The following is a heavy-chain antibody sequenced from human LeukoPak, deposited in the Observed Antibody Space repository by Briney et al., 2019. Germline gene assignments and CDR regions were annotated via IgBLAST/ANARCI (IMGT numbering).Heavy chain of an antibody. V-gene: IGHV4-30-2*01. J-gene: IGHJ6*02. CDR1: GGSISSGGYS. CDR3: ARVGGYYGMDV. CDR2: IYHSGST. Sequence: SQTLSLTCAVSGGSISSGGYSWSWIRQPPGKGLEWIGYIYHSGSTYYNPSLKSRVTISVDRSKNQFSLKLSSVTAADTAVYYCARVGGYYGMDVWGQGTTVTVSS. D-gene: IGHD3-16*01.